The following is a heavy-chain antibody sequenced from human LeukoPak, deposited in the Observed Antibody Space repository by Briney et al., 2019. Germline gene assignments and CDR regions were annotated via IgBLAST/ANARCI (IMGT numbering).Heavy chain of an antibody. CDR3: ARKESNYVTHFDY. J-gene: IGHJ4*02. V-gene: IGHV3-7*01. CDR1: GFTFSTYY. D-gene: IGHD4-11*01. Sequence: GGSLRLSCAASGFTFSTYYMSWVRQARGKGLEWVANIKQDGSDKSYVDSVKGRFTISRDNAKNSLYLQMNSLRAEDTAVYYCARKESNYVTHFDYWGQGTLVTVSS. CDR2: IKQDGSDK.